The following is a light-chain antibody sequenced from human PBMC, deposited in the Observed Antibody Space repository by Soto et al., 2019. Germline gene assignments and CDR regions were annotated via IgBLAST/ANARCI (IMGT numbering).Light chain of an antibody. CDR2: EVS. CDR1: SSDVGGYNY. Sequence: QSVLTQPPSASGSPGQSVTISCTGTSSDVGGYNYVSWYQHHPGKAPKLMIYEVSKRPSGVPDRFSGSKSGNTASLTVSGLQAEDEADYYCSSYAGSPYYVFGTGTKVTVL. CDR3: SSYAGSPYYV. J-gene: IGLJ1*01. V-gene: IGLV2-8*01.